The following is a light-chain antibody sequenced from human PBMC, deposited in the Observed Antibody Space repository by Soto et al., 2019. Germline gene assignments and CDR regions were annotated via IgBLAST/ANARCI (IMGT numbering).Light chain of an antibody. J-gene: IGLJ1*01. Sequence: QSALTQPASVSGSRGQSITISCTGTSSDVGGYNYVSWYQQHPGKAPKLMIYEVSNRPSGVSNRFSGSKSGNTASLTISGLQAEDEADYYCSSYTSSSTLLYVFGTGTKVTV. CDR3: SSYTSSSTLLYV. CDR2: EVS. CDR1: SSDVGGYNY. V-gene: IGLV2-14*01.